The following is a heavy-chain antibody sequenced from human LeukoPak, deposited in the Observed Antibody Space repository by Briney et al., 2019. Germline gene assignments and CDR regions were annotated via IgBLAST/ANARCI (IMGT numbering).Heavy chain of an antibody. CDR3: AGTQRLSSSWFPDYYYYGMDV. Sequence: ASVKVSCKASGYTFTSYAMNWVRQAPGQGLEWMGWINTNTGNPTYAQGFTGRFIFSLDTSVSTAYLQICSLKAEDTAVYYCAGTQRLSSSWFPDYYYYGMDVWGQGTTVTVSS. V-gene: IGHV7-4-1*01. J-gene: IGHJ6*02. CDR2: INTNTGNP. CDR1: GYTFTSYA. D-gene: IGHD6-13*01.